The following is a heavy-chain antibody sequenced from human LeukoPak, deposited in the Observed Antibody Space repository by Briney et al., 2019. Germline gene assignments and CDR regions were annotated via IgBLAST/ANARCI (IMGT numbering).Heavy chain of an antibody. J-gene: IGHJ4*02. CDR3: ARGSNSWPSLFDY. CDR1: GFSFSIYW. D-gene: IGHD6-13*01. V-gene: IGHV3-7*03. CDR2: IESNGGDK. Sequence: PGGSLRLSCAASGFSFSIYWMSWIRQTPGKGLEYVANIESNGGDKYYVDSVKGRFAISRDNSKNSLYMQMNSLRPEDTALYYCARGSNSWPSLFDYWGQGTLVTVSS.